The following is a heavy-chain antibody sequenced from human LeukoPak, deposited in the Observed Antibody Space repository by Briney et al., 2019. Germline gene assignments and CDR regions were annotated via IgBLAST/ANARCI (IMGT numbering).Heavy chain of an antibody. J-gene: IGHJ3*02. CDR2: ISGSGGST. CDR3: AKAFRITIFGVVTRDAFDI. Sequence: GGSLRLSCAASGFTFSSYAMSWVRQAPGKGLEWVSAISGSGGSTYYADSVKGRFNISRDNSKNPLYLQMNSLRAEDTAVYYCAKAFRITIFGVVTRDAFDIWGQGTMVTVSS. V-gene: IGHV3-23*01. CDR1: GFTFSSYA. D-gene: IGHD3-3*01.